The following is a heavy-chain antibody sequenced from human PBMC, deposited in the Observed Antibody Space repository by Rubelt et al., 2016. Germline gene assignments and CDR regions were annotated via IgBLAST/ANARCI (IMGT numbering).Heavy chain of an antibody. J-gene: IGHJ4*02. Sequence: VKGRFTISRDNSKNTLYLQMNSLRAEDTAVYYCAREGTYDILTGYYLDYWGQGTLVTVSS. V-gene: IGHV3-30*01. D-gene: IGHD3-9*01. CDR3: AREGTYDILTGYYLDY.